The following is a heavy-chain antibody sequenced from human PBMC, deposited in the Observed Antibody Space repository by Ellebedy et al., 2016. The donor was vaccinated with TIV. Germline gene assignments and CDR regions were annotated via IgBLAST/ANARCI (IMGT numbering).Heavy chain of an antibody. V-gene: IGHV5-51*01. CDR1: GYRFTSNW. Sequence: GESLKISCKGSGYRFTSNWIGWARQMPGKGLEWMGIIFPADSDTQYSPSFQGQVTMSVDKSVSTAYLQWNTLKASDTAMYYCARLRMVSATPYLDYWGQGTQLTVSS. CDR2: IFPADSDT. D-gene: IGHD2-8*01. CDR3: ARLRMVSATPYLDY. J-gene: IGHJ4*02.